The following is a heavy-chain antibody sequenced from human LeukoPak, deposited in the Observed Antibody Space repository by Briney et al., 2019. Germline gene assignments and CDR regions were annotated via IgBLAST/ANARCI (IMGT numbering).Heavy chain of an antibody. V-gene: IGHV1-69*13. D-gene: IGHD3-10*01. J-gene: IGHJ5*02. CDR3: ARDPYGSGSYTPYNWFDP. Sequence: GASVKVSCKASGGTFSSYAISWVRQAPGQGLEWMGGIIPIFGTANYAQKFQGRVTITADESTGTAYMELSSLRSEDTAVYYCARDPYGSGSYTPYNWFDPWGQGTLVTVSS. CDR2: IIPIFGTA. CDR1: GGTFSSYA.